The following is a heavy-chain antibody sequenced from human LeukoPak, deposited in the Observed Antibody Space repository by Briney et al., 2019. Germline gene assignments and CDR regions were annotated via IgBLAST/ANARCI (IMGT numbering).Heavy chain of an antibody. V-gene: IGHV3-7*01. J-gene: IGHJ4*02. CDR3: AREGHGLPFDY. Sequence: PGGSLRLSCAASGFTFSSYAMSWVRQAPGKGLEWVANIKQDGSEKYYVDSVKGRFTISRDNAKNSLYLQMNSLRAEDTAVYYCAREGHGLPFDYWGQGTLVTVSS. CDR1: GFTFSSYA. D-gene: IGHD5-24*01. CDR2: IKQDGSEK.